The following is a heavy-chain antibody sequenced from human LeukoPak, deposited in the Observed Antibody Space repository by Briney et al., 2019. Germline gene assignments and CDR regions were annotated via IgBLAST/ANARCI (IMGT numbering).Heavy chain of an antibody. CDR1: GFTFSSYC. V-gene: IGHV3-74*01. CDR2: INSYGSST. CDR3: AREEIAVAGTSPYDYYGMDV. D-gene: IGHD6-19*01. J-gene: IGHJ6*02. Sequence: GGSLRLSCAASGFTFSSYCMHWVRQAPGKGLVWVSRINSYGSSTSYAHSVKGRFTITRDTAKNTLYLQMNSLRAEDTAVYYCAREEIAVAGTSPYDYYGMDVWGQGTTVTVSS.